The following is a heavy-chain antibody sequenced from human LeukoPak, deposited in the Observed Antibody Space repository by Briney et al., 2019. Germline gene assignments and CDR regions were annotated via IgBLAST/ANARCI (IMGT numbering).Heavy chain of an antibody. CDR3: ATEHNLERRRPPKDYYYYHMDV. J-gene: IGHJ6*03. CDR2: VDPEDGET. CDR1: GYTFTDYY. V-gene: IGHV1-69-2*01. D-gene: IGHD1-1*01. Sequence: ASVKISCKVSGYTFTDYYMHWVQQAPGKGLEWMGLVDPEDGETIYAEKFQGRVTITADTSTDTAYMELSSLRSEDTAVYYCATEHNLERRRPPKDYYYYHMDVWGKGTTVTVSS.